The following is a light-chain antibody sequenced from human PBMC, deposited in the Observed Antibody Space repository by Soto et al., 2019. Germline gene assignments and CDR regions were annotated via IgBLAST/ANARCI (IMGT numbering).Light chain of an antibody. CDR2: AAS. V-gene: IGKV1-9*01. Sequence: DIQLPQSPSFLSASVGATVPITCRASQGISLFLAWYQQRPGKAPDLLIYAASSLESGVPSRFSGSGSGTEFTLTITSLQPEDFATYYRQQYNSYSFGQGTKVDIK. J-gene: IGKJ1*01. CDR1: QGISLF. CDR3: QQYNSYS.